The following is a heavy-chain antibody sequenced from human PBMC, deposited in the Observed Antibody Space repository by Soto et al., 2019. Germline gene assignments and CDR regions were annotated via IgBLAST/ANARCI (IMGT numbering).Heavy chain of an antibody. CDR2: IKPDGSEK. V-gene: IGHV3-7*01. J-gene: IGHJ5*02. Sequence: GGSLRLSCAASGFTFSTYWMSWVRQASGKGLEWVANIKPDGSEKWYVDSVKGRFTIFRDNAKNSLYLQMNSLRAEDTAVYYCVTDLNWEASWGQGTLVTVSS. CDR3: VTDLNWEAS. D-gene: IGHD7-27*01. CDR1: GFTFSTYW.